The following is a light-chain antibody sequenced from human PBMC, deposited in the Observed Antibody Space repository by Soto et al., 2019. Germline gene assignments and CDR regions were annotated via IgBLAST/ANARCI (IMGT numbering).Light chain of an antibody. J-gene: IGKJ1*01. Sequence: DIQMTQSPSTLSASVGDRVTITCRASQSISSWLAWYQQIPGKAPKLLIYDASSLESGVQSRFSCSGSGTEFTLTIRSLKPDDFATYYCQQYASYWTLGPGTKVDIK. CDR1: QSISSW. CDR3: QQYASYWT. CDR2: DAS. V-gene: IGKV1-5*01.